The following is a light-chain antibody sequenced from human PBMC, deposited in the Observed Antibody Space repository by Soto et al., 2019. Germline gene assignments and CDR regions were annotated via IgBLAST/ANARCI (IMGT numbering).Light chain of an antibody. V-gene: IGKV1-33*01. CDR1: QNINNY. Sequence: DVQMTNSPSSLSASVGDRVTITFQASQNINNYLNWYQQKPGRAPKLLIYDASNLEAGVPSRFRGSGSGTDFTFTISRLQPEDIATYYCQQYENLPTFGQGTRLEI. CDR3: QQYENLPT. J-gene: IGKJ5*01. CDR2: DAS.